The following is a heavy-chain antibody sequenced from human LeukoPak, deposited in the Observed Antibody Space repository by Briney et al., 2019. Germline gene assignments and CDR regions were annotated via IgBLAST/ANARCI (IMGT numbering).Heavy chain of an antibody. J-gene: IGHJ4*02. CDR2: IYGGGNR. CDR1: GFTVSGSY. V-gene: IGHV3-66*01. D-gene: IGHD6-6*01. Sequence: GGSLRLSCAASGFTVSGSYMSWVRQAPGKGLEWVSIIYGGGNRDYADSVKGRLTISRDNSKNTVYLQMNNLRAEDTAVYYCARGAFDYISSSGEWMGDYWGQGTLVTVSS. CDR3: ARGAFDYISSSGEWMGDY.